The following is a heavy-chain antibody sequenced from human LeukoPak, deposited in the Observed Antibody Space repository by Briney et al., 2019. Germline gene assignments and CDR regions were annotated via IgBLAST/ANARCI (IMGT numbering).Heavy chain of an antibody. D-gene: IGHD4-23*01. Sequence: PSQTLSLTCTVSGGSISSGGYYWSWIRQHPGKGLEWIGYIYYSGSTYYNPSLKSRVTISVDTSKNQFSLKLSSVTAADTAVYYCARDYGGKVGAFDIWGQGTMVTVSS. J-gene: IGHJ3*02. CDR1: GGSISSGGYY. V-gene: IGHV4-31*03. CDR3: ARDYGGKVGAFDI. CDR2: IYYSGST.